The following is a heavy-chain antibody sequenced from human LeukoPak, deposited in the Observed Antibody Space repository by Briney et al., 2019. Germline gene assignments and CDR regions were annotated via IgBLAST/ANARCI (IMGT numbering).Heavy chain of an antibody. J-gene: IGHJ4*02. CDR2: ISITGGST. CDR1: GFTFSSYA. D-gene: IGHD6-13*01. CDR3: ATLSVAAGDWDDDF. Sequence: PGGSLRLSCVASGFTFSSYAMSWVRQAPGKGLEWVSGISITGGSTYYTDSVKGRFTISRDNSKNTLYLQMNSLRVEDTAVYYCATLSVAAGDWDDDFWGQGPLLTVSS. V-gene: IGHV3-23*01.